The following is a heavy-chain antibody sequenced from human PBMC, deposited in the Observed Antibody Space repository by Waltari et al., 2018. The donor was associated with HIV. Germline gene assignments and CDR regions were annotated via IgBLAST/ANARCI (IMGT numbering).Heavy chain of an antibody. CDR2: INPNSGGK. D-gene: IGHD6-19*01. Sequence: QVQLVQSGAEVKKPGASVKVSCKASGYTFTGYYMHWVRQAPGQGLEWMGWINPNSGGKNYAQKFQGRVTMTRETSISTAYMELSRLRSDDTAVYYCARDWQQWLVRGGAFDIWGQGTMVTVSS. CDR3: ARDWQQWLVRGGAFDI. V-gene: IGHV1-2*02. J-gene: IGHJ3*02. CDR1: GYTFTGYY.